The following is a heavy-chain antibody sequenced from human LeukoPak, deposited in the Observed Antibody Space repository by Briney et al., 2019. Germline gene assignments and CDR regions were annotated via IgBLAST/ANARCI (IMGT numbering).Heavy chain of an antibody. D-gene: IGHD2-2*01. CDR1: GSISGYY. Sequence: KSSETLSLTCTVSGSISGYYWSWIRQPPGKGLEWIGYIDTSGSTNYNPSLESRVTISGDTSKNQSSLDLSSVTAADTAVHYCARQKCTSTSCLTKNALDIWGQGTMVTVSS. V-gene: IGHV4-4*09. CDR2: IDTSGST. CDR3: ARQKCTSTSCLTKNALDI. J-gene: IGHJ3*02.